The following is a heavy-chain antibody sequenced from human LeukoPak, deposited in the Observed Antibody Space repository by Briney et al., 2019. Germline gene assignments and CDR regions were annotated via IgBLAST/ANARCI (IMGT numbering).Heavy chain of an antibody. Sequence: GGSLRLSCAASGFTFSSYDMHWVRQTTGRGLEWVSGIGTAGDTYSPGSVKGRFTISRENAKNSLYLQMNSLRAGDTAVYYCARGLITMVRGVMSGRFDPWGQGTLVTVSS. CDR3: ARGLITMVRGVMSGRFDP. J-gene: IGHJ5*02. D-gene: IGHD3-10*01. V-gene: IGHV3-13*01. CDR2: IGTAGDT. CDR1: GFTFSSYD.